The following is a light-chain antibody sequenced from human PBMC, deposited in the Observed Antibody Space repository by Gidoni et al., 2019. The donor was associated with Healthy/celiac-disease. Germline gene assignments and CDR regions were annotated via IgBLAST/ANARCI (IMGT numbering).Light chain of an antibody. J-gene: IGKJ4*01. V-gene: IGKV3-15*01. CDR1: QSVSSN. CDR2: GAS. CDR3: QQYNNWPPI. Sequence: LVITQSPATLSVSPGERATLSCRASQSVSSNLAWYQQKPGQAPRRLIYGASTRATGIPARFSGSGSGTEFTLTISSLQSEDFAVYYCQQYNNWPPIFXGXTKVEIK.